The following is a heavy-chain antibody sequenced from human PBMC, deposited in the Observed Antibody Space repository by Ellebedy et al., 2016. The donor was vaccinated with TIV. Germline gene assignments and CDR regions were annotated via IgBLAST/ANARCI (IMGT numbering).Heavy chain of an antibody. Sequence: ASVKVSCKASGGTFSSYAISWVRQAPGQGLEWMGWINAGNGNTKYPQKFQGRVTITRDTSASTAYMDLSSLRSEDTAVYYCARSTTVRYYFDYWGQGTLVTVSS. D-gene: IGHD4-17*01. CDR2: INAGNGNT. J-gene: IGHJ4*02. V-gene: IGHV1-3*01. CDR1: GGTFSSYA. CDR3: ARSTTVRYYFDY.